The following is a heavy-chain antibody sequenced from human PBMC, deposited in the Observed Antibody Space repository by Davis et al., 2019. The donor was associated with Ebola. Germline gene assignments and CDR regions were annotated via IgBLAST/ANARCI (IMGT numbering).Heavy chain of an antibody. V-gene: IGHV1-2*04. J-gene: IGHJ5*02. Sequence: AASVKVSCKASGYTFTGYYMHWVRQAPGQGLEWMGWINPNSGGTNYAQKFQGWVTMTRDTSISTAYMELSRLRSDDTAVYYCAAAVWGSYRLNWFDPWGQGTLVTVSS. CDR1: GYTFTGYY. CDR2: INPNSGGT. CDR3: AAAVWGSYRLNWFDP. D-gene: IGHD3-16*02.